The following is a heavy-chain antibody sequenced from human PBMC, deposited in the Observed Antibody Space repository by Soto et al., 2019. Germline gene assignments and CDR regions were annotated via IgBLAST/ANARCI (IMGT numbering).Heavy chain of an antibody. D-gene: IGHD6-13*01. CDR1: TFTFTDYA. CDR2: ISGSGGTT. J-gene: IGHJ4*02. Sequence: PGGSLRLSCVASTFTFTDYAMSWVRLAPGEGLEWVSGISGSGGTTYYAESVEGRFSISRDNSKNTLYLHLNNLRVEDTAIYYCATISDRGIAAALDSWGQGTLVTVSS. CDR3: ATISDRGIAAALDS. V-gene: IGHV3-23*01.